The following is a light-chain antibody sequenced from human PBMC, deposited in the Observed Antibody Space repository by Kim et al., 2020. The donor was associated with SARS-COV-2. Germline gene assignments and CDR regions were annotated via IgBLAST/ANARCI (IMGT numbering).Light chain of an antibody. J-gene: IGLJ2*01. CDR2: QDS. CDR3: QAWDSSTVV. CDR1: KLGDKY. Sequence: SVSPGQTDSITCSGDKLGDKYACWYQQKPGQSPVLVIYQDSKRPSGIHERFSGSNSGNTATLTISGTQAMDEADYYCQAWDSSTVVFGGGTQLTVL. V-gene: IGLV3-1*01.